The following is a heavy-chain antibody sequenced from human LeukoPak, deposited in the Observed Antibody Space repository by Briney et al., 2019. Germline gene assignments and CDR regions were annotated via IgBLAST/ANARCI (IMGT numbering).Heavy chain of an antibody. CDR1: GYTFTSYA. CDR3: ARGNHVLRFLEWLPMGAFDI. V-gene: IGHV1-3*01. J-gene: IGHJ3*02. CDR2: INAGNGNT. D-gene: IGHD3-3*01. Sequence: ASVTVSCKASGYTFTSYAMHWVRQAPGQRLEWMGWINAGNGNTKYSQKFQGRVTITRDTSASTAYMELSSLRSEDTAVYYCARGNHVLRFLEWLPMGAFDIWGQGTMVTVSS.